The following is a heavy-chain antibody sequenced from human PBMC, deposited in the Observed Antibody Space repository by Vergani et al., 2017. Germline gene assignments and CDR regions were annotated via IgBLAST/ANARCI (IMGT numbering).Heavy chain of an antibody. CDR2: IYSGGST. CDR3: ARSSYGDYGYYYYGMDV. Sequence: EVQLVETGGGLIQPGGSLRLSCAASGFTVSSNYMSWVRQAPGKGLEWVSVIYSGGSTYYADSVKGRLTISRDNPKNTLYLQRNSLRAEDTAVYYCARSSYGDYGYYYYGMDVWGQGTTVTVSS. D-gene: IGHD4-17*01. J-gene: IGHJ6*02. CDR1: GFTVSSNY. V-gene: IGHV3-53*02.